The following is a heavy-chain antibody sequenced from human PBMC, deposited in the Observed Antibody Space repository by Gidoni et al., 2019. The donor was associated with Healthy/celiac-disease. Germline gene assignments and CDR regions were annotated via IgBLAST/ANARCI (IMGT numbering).Heavy chain of an antibody. CDR2: IWYDGRNK. V-gene: IGHV3-33*01. J-gene: IGHJ4*02. CDR1: VFTFSSYG. D-gene: IGHD3-3*01. CDR3: ARESFGVVIMDRAPLGY. Sequence: QVQLVYSGGGVVQPGRSLRLSCAPSVFTFSSYGMHWVRQAPGKGLEWVAVIWYDGRNKYYADSVKGRFTISRDNSKNTLYLQMNSLRAEDTAVYYCARESFGVVIMDRAPLGYWGQGTLVTVSS.